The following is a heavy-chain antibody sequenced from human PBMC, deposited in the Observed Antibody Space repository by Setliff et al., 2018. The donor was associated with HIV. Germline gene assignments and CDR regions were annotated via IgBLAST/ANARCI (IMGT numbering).Heavy chain of an antibody. CDR3: ASPASGGSSGQYHY. CDR1: GGSISSSSDY. V-gene: IGHV4-39*01. D-gene: IGHD6-19*01. Sequence: SETLSLTCTVSGGSISSSSDYWGWIRQPPGKGLEWIGSIYYSGSTYYNQSLKSRVTISVDTSKNQFSLKLSSVTAADTAVYYCASPASGGSSGQYHYWGQGTLVTVSS. CDR2: IYYSGST. J-gene: IGHJ4*02.